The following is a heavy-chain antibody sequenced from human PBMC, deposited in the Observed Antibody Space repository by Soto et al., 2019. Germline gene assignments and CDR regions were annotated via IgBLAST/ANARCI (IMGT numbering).Heavy chain of an antibody. D-gene: IGHD1-26*01. J-gene: IGHJ5*01. Sequence: PSQTLSVTCAISGDSVTCSSVTWNWIRQSPSRGLEWLGRTYYRSKWYNDYAESVKSRITINPDTSKNQFSLHLNSVTPEDTAVYYCVRLIGNSWLDFWGQGTLVTVPS. V-gene: IGHV6-1*01. CDR3: VRLIGNSWLDF. CDR2: TYYRSKWYN. CDR1: GDSVTCSSVT.